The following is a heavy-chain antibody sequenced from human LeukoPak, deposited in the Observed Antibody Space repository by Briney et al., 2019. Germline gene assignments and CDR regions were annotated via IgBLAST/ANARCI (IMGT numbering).Heavy chain of an antibody. Sequence: GGSLRLSCAASGFTFSSYAMSWVRQAPGKGLEWIAYINHNAEMIFYPDFVKGRFTISRDNPKKSLYLQMNTLRYEDTAIYYCARDHDWAFDLWGQGTLVTVSS. J-gene: IGHJ4*02. D-gene: IGHD3-9*01. CDR2: INHNAEMI. CDR1: GFTFSSYA. V-gene: IGHV3-48*02. CDR3: ARDHDWAFDL.